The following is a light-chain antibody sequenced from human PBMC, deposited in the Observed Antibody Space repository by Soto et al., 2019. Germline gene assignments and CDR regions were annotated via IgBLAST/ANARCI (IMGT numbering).Light chain of an antibody. V-gene: IGLV4-69*01. Sequence: QLVLTQPPSASASLGASVKLTCTLSSGHSSYAIAWHQQQPEKGPRYLMKFNSDGSHSKGDGIPDRFSGSSSGTQRYLTISGLQSEDEADYYCQTWGTGIHVFGTGTKVTVL. CDR2: FNSDGSH. J-gene: IGLJ1*01. CDR3: QTWGTGIHV. CDR1: SGHSSYA.